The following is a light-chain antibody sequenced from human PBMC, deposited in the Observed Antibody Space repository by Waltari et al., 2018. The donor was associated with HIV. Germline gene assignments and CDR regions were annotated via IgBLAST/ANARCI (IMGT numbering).Light chain of an antibody. CDR1: TSYNH. J-gene: IGLJ2*01. CDR2: DVS. Sequence: QSALTQPASVSGSPGQSITISCTGTTSYNHVSWYHHHPGKAPKLLIYDVSERPSGVSNRFSGSKSGNTASLTISGLQAEDEADYYCCSYAGSSTLVFGGGTKLTVL. CDR3: CSYAGSSTLV. V-gene: IGLV2-23*02.